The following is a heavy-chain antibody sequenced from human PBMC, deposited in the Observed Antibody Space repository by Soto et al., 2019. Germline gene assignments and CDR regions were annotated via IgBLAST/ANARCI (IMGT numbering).Heavy chain of an antibody. CDR1: GFTFSSYG. D-gene: IGHD6-13*01. J-gene: IGHJ6*02. Sequence: QVQLVESGGGAVQPGRSLRLSCAASGFTFSSYGMHWVRQAPGKGLEWVAVISYDGSNKYYADSVKGRFTISRDNSKNTLYLQMNSLRAEDTAVYYCAKDLDLGSAAGRGYYYYGMDVWGQGTTVTVSS. V-gene: IGHV3-30*18. CDR2: ISYDGSNK. CDR3: AKDLDLGSAAGRGYYYYGMDV.